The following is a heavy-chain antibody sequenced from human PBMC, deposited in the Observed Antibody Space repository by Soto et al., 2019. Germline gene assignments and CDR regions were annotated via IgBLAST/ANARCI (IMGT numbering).Heavy chain of an antibody. CDR1: GYTFTSYY. J-gene: IGHJ3*02. V-gene: IGHV1-46*01. D-gene: IGHD3-3*01. CDR3: ARDRTPYDFWSGYYLVDAFDI. CDR2: INPSGGST. Sequence: PGASVKVSCKASGYTFTSYYMHWVRQAPGQGLEWMGIINPSGGSTSYAQKFQGRVTMTRDTSTSTVYMELSSLRSEDTAVYYCARDRTPYDFWSGYYLVDAFDIWGQGTMVTVSS.